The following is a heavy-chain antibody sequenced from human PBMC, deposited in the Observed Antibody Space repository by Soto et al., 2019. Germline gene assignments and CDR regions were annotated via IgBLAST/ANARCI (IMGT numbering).Heavy chain of an antibody. CDR3: ARVPIDTYMIYWSDP. V-gene: IGHV4-61*08. Sequence: PPATRSLTCTVSGDSVSSGDYYWTWIRQPPGKGLEWVGHIYFSGSTNYNPSLKSRVTISLDTSKNQFSLKLTSVTAADTAVYYCARVPIDTYMIYWSDPWGQGTLVTVSS. CDR1: GDSVSSGDYY. CDR2: IYFSGST. D-gene: IGHD3-16*01. J-gene: IGHJ5*02.